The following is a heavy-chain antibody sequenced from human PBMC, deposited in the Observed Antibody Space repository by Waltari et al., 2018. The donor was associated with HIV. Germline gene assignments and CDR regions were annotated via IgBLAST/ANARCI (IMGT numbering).Heavy chain of an antibody. J-gene: IGHJ6*02. V-gene: IGHV3-66*01. CDR2: IYSGGST. CDR3: ASIAYCGGDCYPRGMDV. D-gene: IGHD2-21*02. Sequence: EVQLVESGGGLVQPGGSLRLSCAASGFTVSSNYMSWVRQAPGKGLEWVSVIYSGGSTYCADSVKGRFTISRDNSKNTLYLQMNSLRAEDTAVYYCASIAYCGGDCYPRGMDVWGQGTTVTVSS. CDR1: GFTVSSNY.